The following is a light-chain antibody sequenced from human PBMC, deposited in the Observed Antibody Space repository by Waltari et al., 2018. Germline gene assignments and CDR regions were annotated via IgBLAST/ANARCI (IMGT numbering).Light chain of an antibody. V-gene: IGKV4-1*01. Sequence: DIVMTQSPECLGVSMGERATINCKSSQDVTNSLSWYKQQPGQPPDLLIYWASTRESGVPDRFSGSGFGTDFTLTIRSLQAEDVAVYYCLQHYTTPFTFGPGTRVDI. CDR2: WAS. CDR1: QDVTNS. J-gene: IGKJ3*01. CDR3: LQHYTTPFT.